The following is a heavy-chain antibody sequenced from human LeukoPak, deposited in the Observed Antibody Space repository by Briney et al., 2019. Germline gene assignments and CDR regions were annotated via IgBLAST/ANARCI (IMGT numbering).Heavy chain of an antibody. CDR3: ARVVVAGDDAFDI. J-gene: IGHJ3*02. CDR1: GDSVSSNSAA. Sequence: SQTLSLTFAISGDSVSSNSAAWNWIRQSPSRGLEWLGRTYYRSKWYNDYALSVESRITINPDTSKNQFSLQLNSVTPEVTAVYYCARVVVAGDDAFDIWGQGTMVTVSS. D-gene: IGHD2-21*01. CDR2: TYYRSKWYN. V-gene: IGHV6-1*01.